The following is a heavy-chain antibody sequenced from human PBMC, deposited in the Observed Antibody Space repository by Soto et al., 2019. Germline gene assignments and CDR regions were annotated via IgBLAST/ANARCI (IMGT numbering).Heavy chain of an antibody. D-gene: IGHD2-21*02. CDR3: ARVCGGDCHNGMDV. CDR1: GGSISSGGYS. J-gene: IGHJ6*02. V-gene: IGHV4-30-2*01. CDR2: IYHSGST. Sequence: PSETLSLTCAVSGGSISSGGYSWSWIRQPPGKGLEWIGYIYHSGSTYYNPSLKSRVTISVDTSKNQFSLKLSSVTAADTAVYYCARVCGGDCHNGMDVWGQGTTVTVSS.